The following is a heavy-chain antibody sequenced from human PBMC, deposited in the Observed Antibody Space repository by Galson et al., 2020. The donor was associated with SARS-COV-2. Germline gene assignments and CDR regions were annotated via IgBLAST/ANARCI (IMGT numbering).Heavy chain of an antibody. CDR2: IFNTGAT. Sequence: SETLSLTCTVSGGSISSNSYYWAWIRQPPGKGLEWIGSIFNTGATHYNPSLKSRVTISIDTSKNHFSLNLTSVTAADTAVYYCARPSDSSGYYSHFDCWGQGTLVTVSS. D-gene: IGHD3-22*01. V-gene: IGHV4-39*02. CDR1: GGSISSNSYY. J-gene: IGHJ4*02. CDR3: ARPSDSSGYYSHFDC.